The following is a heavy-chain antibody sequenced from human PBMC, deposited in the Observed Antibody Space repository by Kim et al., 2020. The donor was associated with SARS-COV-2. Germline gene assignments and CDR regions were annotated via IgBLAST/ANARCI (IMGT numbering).Heavy chain of an antibody. V-gene: IGHV3-33*01. CDR2: IWYDGSKK. CDR1: GFTFSRYG. Sequence: GGSLRLSCAASGFTFSRYGMHWVRQAPGKGLEWVAVIWYDGSKKYYADSVEGRITISRDNSKDTVYLQMDSLRAEDTAVYYCARVNGGNGYSGGSIDVWGQGTTVTVSS. D-gene: IGHD5-18*01. J-gene: IGHJ6*02. CDR3: ARVNGGNGYSGGSIDV.